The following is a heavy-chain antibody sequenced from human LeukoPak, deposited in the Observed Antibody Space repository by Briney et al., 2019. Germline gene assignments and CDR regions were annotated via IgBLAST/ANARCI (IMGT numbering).Heavy chain of an antibody. J-gene: IGHJ3*02. Sequence: GGSLRLSCAASGFTFSSFAMSWVRQAPGKGLEWVSTISGSGGSTYYADSVKGRFSISRDNSKNTLFLQMNSLRAEDTAIYYCAKDRSAXXXXXAFDSWGXGTMVTV. V-gene: IGHV3-23*01. CDR1: GFTFSSFA. CDR3: AKDRSAXXXXXAFDS. CDR2: ISGSGGST.